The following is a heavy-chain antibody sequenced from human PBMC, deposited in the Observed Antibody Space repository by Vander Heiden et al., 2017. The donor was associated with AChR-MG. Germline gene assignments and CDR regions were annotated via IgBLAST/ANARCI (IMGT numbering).Heavy chain of an antibody. V-gene: IGHV3-30-3*01. CDR2: ISYDGNNK. CDR1: GFPFSAYA. J-gene: IGHJ6*03. CDR3: ARRDHYYYYMDV. Sequence: QVQLVESGGGVVPPGRSLRLSCAASGFPFSAYAMLWVRQAPGKRLGWVAAISYDGNNKYYADSAKGRFTFARDDSNNTLSLQMNSLRTEDTAVYYCARRDHYYYYMDVWGKGTAVTVSS.